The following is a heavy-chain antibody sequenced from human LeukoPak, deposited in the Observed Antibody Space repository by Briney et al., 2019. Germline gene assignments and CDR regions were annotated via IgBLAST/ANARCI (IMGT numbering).Heavy chain of an antibody. V-gene: IGHV4-34*01. CDR2: INHSGST. Sequence: SETLSLTCAVYGGSFSGYYWSWIRQPPGKGLEWIGGINHSGSTNYNPSLKSRVTISVDTSKNQFSLKLSSVTAADTAVYYCARGSGWYGLDYWGQGTLVTVSS. CDR3: ARGSGWYGLDY. D-gene: IGHD6-19*01. CDR1: GGSFSGYY. J-gene: IGHJ4*02.